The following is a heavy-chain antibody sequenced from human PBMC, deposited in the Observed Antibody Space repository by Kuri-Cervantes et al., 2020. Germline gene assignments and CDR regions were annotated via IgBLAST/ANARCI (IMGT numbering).Heavy chain of an antibody. CDR2: IYSGGST. CDR3: AKLTRFAEEPFDY. J-gene: IGHJ4*02. Sequence: GGSLRLSCTASGFTFSDYWMSWVRQAPGKGLEWVSVIYSGGSTYYADSVKGRFTISRDNSKNTLYLQMSSLRAEDTAVYYCAKLTRFAEEPFDYWGQGTLVTVSS. D-gene: IGHD4-23*01. CDR1: GFTFSDYW. V-gene: IGHV3-66*01.